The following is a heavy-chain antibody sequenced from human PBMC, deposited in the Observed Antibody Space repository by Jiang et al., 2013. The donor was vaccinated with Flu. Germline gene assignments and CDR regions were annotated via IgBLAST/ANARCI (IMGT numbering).Heavy chain of an antibody. Sequence: AWNWIRQSPSRGLEWLGRTYYRSKWYNDYAVSVKSRITINPDTSKNQFSLQLNSVTPEDTAVYYCARDHLYSGYDSHFDYWGQGTLVTVSS. CDR2: TYYRSKWYN. CDR3: ARDHLYSGYDSHFDY. D-gene: IGHD5-12*01. J-gene: IGHJ4*02. V-gene: IGHV6-1*01. CDR1: A.